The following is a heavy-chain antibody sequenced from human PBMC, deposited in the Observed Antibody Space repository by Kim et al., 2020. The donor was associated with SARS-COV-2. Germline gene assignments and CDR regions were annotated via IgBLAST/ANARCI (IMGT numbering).Heavy chain of an antibody. J-gene: IGHJ4*02. Sequence: ASVKVSCKASGYTFTSYYMHWVRQAPGQGLEWMGIINPSGGSTSYAQKFQGRVTMTRDTSTSTVYMELSSLRSEDTAVYYCARDLGGRYSSSSFVVDYWGQGTLVTVSS. CDR1: GYTFTSYY. CDR2: INPSGGST. CDR3: ARDLGGRYSSSSFVVDY. V-gene: IGHV1-46*01. D-gene: IGHD6-6*01.